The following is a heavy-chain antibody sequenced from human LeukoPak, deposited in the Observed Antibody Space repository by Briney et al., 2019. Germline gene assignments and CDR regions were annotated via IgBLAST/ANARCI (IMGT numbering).Heavy chain of an antibody. D-gene: IGHD6-19*01. J-gene: IGHJ4*02. CDR3: ARGDVLGIAVAGPLYFDY. Sequence: ASVKVSCKASGYTFTGYYMHWVRQAPGQGLEWMGWINPNRGGTNYAQKFQGWVTMTRDTSISTAYMELSRLRSDDTAVYYCARGDVLGIAVAGPLYFDYWGQGTLVTVSS. CDR1: GYTFTGYY. V-gene: IGHV1-2*04. CDR2: INPNRGGT.